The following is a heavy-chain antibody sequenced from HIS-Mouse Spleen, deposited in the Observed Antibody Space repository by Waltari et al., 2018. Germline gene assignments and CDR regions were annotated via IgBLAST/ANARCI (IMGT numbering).Heavy chain of an antibody. J-gene: IGHJ2*01. CDR1: GGSISSSSYY. CDR2: IYYSGTT. V-gene: IGHV4-39*07. Sequence: QLQLQESGPGLVKPSETLSLTCTVSGGSISSSSYYWGWIRQPPGKGLEWIGSIYYSGTTYDNPSLKRRVTISVDTSKNQFSRKLSSVTAADTAVYYCAREIPYSSSWYDWYFDLWGRGTLVTVSS. CDR3: AREIPYSSSWYDWYFDL. D-gene: IGHD6-13*01.